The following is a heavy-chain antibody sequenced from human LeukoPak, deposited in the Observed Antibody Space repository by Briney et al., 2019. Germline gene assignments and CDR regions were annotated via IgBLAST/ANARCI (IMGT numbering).Heavy chain of an antibody. V-gene: IGHV1-2*02. CDR2: INPNSGDT. CDR1: GYTFTGYY. CDR3: ARGGPSRGSGFYYIDY. Sequence: ASVKVSCKASGYTFTGYYMHWVRQAPGQGLEWMGWINPNSGDTNYAQKFQGRVTMTRDTSISTAYMELSRLTSDDTAVYYCARGGPSRGSGFYYIDYWGQGTLVTVSS. J-gene: IGHJ4*02. D-gene: IGHD6-19*01.